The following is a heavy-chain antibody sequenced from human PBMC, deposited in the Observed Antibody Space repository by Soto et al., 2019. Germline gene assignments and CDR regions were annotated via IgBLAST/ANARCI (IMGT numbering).Heavy chain of an antibody. V-gene: IGHV1-69*13. J-gene: IGHJ4*02. D-gene: IGHD2-8*01. CDR1: GGTFSSYA. Sequence: GASVKVSCKASGGTFSSYAISWVRQAPGQGLEWMGGIIPIFGTANYAQKFQGRVTITADETTSTAYMELSSLRSEDTAVYYCASRYCTNGVCLTGLDYWGQGTLVTVSS. CDR2: IIPIFGTA. CDR3: ASRYCTNGVCLTGLDY.